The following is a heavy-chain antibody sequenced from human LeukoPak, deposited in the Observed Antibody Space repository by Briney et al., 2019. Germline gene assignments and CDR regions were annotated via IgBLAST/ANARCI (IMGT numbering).Heavy chain of an antibody. CDR3: ARAVFGAFDI. J-gene: IGHJ3*02. V-gene: IGHV4-59*01. Sequence: PSETLSLTCTVYGGSFSGYCWSWIRQPPGKGLEWIGYIYYSGSTNYNPSLKSRVTISVDTSKNQFSLKLSSVTAADTAVYYCARAVFGAFDIWGQGTMVTVSS. D-gene: IGHD3-10*01. CDR2: IYYSGST. CDR1: GGSFSGYC.